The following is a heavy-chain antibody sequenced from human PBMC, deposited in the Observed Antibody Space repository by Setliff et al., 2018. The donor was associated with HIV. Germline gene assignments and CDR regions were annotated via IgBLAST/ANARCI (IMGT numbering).Heavy chain of an antibody. J-gene: IGHJ4*02. Sequence: PSETLSLTCTVSGGSISSGDYYWRWLRQPPGMGLECIGYIYYSGSTYYNPSLKRRVTKSVDTSKNQFSLKLSSVTAADTAVYYCASLNYYDSSGYYPHWGQGTMVTVSS. D-gene: IGHD3-22*01. CDR2: IYYSGST. CDR1: GGSISSGDYY. V-gene: IGHV4-30-4*08. CDR3: ASLNYYDSSGYYPH.